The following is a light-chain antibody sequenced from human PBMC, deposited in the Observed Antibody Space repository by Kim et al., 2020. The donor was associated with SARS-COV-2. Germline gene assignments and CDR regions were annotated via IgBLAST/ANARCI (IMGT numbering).Light chain of an antibody. V-gene: IGKV1-39*01. CDR1: QSMSSY. J-gene: IGKJ4*01. CDR3: QQSYGTPLLT. Sequence: GDRVTITCRASQSMSSYLNWYQQKPGKAPEVLMWLSGVPSRFSGSGSGTDFILTITSLQPEDFATYYCQQSYGTPLLTFGGGTKVDIK.